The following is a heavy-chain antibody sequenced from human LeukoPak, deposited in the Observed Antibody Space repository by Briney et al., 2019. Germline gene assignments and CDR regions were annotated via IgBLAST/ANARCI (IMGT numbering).Heavy chain of an antibody. CDR1: GFTFRDAG. Sequence: GGSLRLSCAASGFTFRDAGMSWVRQAPGKGLEWVGRIRSETDGGTTDYAAPVKGRFTISRDDSKSTLYLQMSSLKTEDTAVYFCAHRNTTMVRVDYWGQGTLVTVSS. CDR2: IRSETDGGTT. V-gene: IGHV3-15*01. J-gene: IGHJ4*02. CDR3: AHRNTTMVRVDY. D-gene: IGHD5-18*01.